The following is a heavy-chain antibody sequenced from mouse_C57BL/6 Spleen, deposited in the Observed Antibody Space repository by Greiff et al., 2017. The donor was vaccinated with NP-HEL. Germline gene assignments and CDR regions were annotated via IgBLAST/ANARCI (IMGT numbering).Heavy chain of an antibody. D-gene: IGHD4-1*01. CDR3: ARLTWDGGYFDY. CDR2: ISSGSSTI. CDR1: GFTFSDYG. Sequence: EVKVVESGGGLVKPGGSLKLSCAASGFTFSDYGMHWVRQAPEKGLEWVAYISSGSSTIYYADTVKGRFTISRDNAKNTLFLQMTSLRSEDTAMYYCARLTWDGGYFDYWGQGTTLTVSS. V-gene: IGHV5-17*01. J-gene: IGHJ2*01.